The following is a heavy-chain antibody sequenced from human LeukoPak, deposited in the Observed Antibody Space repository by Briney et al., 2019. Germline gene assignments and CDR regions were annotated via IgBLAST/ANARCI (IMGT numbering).Heavy chain of an antibody. CDR3: ARDKCSTTSCYWFDP. Sequence: KPSETLSLTCTVSGGSISNYYWSWSWIRQPAGMGLEWIGRVYTSGDTNYNPSLKSRVTMSVDTSKNQFSLNLSSVTAADTAVYYCARDKCSTTSCYWFDPWGQGTLVTVSS. V-gene: IGHV4-4*07. J-gene: IGHJ5*02. CDR1: GGSISNYY. D-gene: IGHD2-2*01. CDR2: VYTSGDT.